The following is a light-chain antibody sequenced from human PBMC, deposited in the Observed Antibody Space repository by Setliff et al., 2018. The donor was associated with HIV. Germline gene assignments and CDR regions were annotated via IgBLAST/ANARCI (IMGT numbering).Light chain of an antibody. CDR2: DVS. CDR3: CSYTSGSTHV. Sequence: QSVLTQPASVSGSPGQSITFSCTGTSSDVGDYNYVSWYQQHPGKVPKLMIYDVSNRPSGVSNRFSGSKSGNTASLTISGLQAEDEADYYCCSYTSGSTHVFGTGTKVTVL. J-gene: IGLJ1*01. CDR1: SSDVGDYNY. V-gene: IGLV2-14*03.